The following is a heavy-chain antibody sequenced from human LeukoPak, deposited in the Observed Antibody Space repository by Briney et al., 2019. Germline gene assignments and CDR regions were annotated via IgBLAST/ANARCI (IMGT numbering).Heavy chain of an antibody. CDR3: ARVFRGVVTSNWFDP. V-gene: IGHV4-59*01. CDR2: VSDTGDT. J-gene: IGHJ5*02. D-gene: IGHD3-3*01. Sequence: PSETLSLTCTVSGVSINGNYWTWIQQLPGKGLEWIGFVSDTGDTDYNPSLKSRLTISADTSKSQLSLSLSSVTAADTALYYCARVFRGVVTSNWFDPWGQGTLVTVSS. CDR1: GVSINGNY.